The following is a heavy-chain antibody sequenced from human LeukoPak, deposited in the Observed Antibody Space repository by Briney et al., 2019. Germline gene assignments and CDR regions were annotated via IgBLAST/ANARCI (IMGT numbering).Heavy chain of an antibody. CDR3: ARGMYYDILTGYYKRRAFDI. Sequence: SVKVSCKASGGTFSSYAISWVRQAPGQGLEWMGRIIPILGMANYAQKFQGRVTITADKSTSTAYMELSSLRSEDTAVYYCARGMYYDILTGYYKRRAFDIWGQGTMVTVSS. J-gene: IGHJ3*02. V-gene: IGHV1-69*04. D-gene: IGHD3-9*01. CDR1: GGTFSSYA. CDR2: IIPILGMA.